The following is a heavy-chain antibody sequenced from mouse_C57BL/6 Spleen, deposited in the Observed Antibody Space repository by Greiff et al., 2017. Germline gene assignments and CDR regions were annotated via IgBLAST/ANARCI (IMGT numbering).Heavy chain of an antibody. CDR1: GYAFSSSW. Sequence: VQLQQSGPELVKPGASVKISCKASGYAFSSSWMHWVKQRPGKGLAWIGRIYPGDGDTKYNGKFKGKATLTADKSSSTAYMQLSSLTSEDSAVYFYASGHYYGSSYWFAYWGQGTLVTVSA. J-gene: IGHJ3*01. CDR2: IYPGDGDT. V-gene: IGHV1-82*01. D-gene: IGHD1-1*01. CDR3: ASGHYYGSSYWFAY.